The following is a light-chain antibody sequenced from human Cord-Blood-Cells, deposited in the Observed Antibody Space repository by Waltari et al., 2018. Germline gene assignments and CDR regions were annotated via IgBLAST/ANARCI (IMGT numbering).Light chain of an antibody. V-gene: IGLV1-40*01. CDR3: QSYDSSLSGYV. CDR1: SSNTGAGYD. J-gene: IGLJ1*01. CDR2: GNS. Sequence: QSVLTQPPSVSGAPGQRVPISCTGSSSNTGAGYDLHWYQPLPGTAPKLPIYGNSNRPSGVPDRFSGSKSGTSASLAITGLQAEDEADYYCQSYDSSLSGYVFGTGTKVTVL.